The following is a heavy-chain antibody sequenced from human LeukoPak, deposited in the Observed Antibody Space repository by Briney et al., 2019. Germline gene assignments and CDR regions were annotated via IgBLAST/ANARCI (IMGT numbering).Heavy chain of an antibody. CDR1: GDSVSSNSVA. Sequence: SQTLSLACAISGDSVSSNSVAWNWIRQSPSRGLEWLGRTYYRSKWYNDYPVSVKSRITINPDTSKNQFSLQLNSATPEDTAVYYCAREGVGIKDLDYWGQGTLVTVSS. CDR3: AREGVGIKDLDY. D-gene: IGHD1-26*01. CDR2: TYYRSKWYN. J-gene: IGHJ4*02. V-gene: IGHV6-1*01.